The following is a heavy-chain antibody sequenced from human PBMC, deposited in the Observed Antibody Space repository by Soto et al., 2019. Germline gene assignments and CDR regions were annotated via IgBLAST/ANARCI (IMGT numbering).Heavy chain of an antibody. V-gene: IGHV3-15*01. CDR1: GFTFSNAW. J-gene: IGHJ4*02. CDR3: TTLITGDAGRNCSTSALDY. Sequence: GGSLRLSCAASGFTFSNAWMSWVRQAPGKGLEWVGRIKSKTDGGTTDYAAPVKGRFTISRDDAKNTLYLQMNRLKTEDTAVYYCTTLITGDAGRNCSTSALDYWGQGTLVNVSS. D-gene: IGHD6-6*01. CDR2: IKSKTDGGTT.